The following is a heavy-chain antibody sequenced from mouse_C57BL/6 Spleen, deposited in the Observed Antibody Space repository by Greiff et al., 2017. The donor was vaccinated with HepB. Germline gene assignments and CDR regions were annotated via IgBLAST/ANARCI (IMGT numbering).Heavy chain of an antibody. CDR3: ARSYGAGWYFDV. J-gene: IGHJ1*03. CDR2: IDPEDGET. V-gene: IGHV14-2*01. CDR1: GFNIKDYY. Sequence: EVKLVESGAELVKPGASVKLSCTASGFNIKDYYMHWVKQRTEQGLEWIGRIDPEDGETKYAPKFQGKATITADTSSNTAYLQLSSLTSEDTAVYYCARSYGAGWYFDVWGTGTTVTVSS. D-gene: IGHD1-1*02.